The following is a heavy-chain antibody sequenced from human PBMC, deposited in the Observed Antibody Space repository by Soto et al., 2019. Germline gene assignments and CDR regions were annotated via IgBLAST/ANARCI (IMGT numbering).Heavy chain of an antibody. Sequence: EVQLVESGGGLVKPEGSLRLSCAASGFTFSHAWVSWVRQAPGKGLEWVGRIKSKSDGGTTNYPAPVKGRFTISRDDSKNTLYLQMNSLKTDDTAVYYCTTVYCSGGRCYSGTVDYWGQGTLVTVSS. V-gene: IGHV3-15*01. J-gene: IGHJ4*02. CDR3: TTVYCSGGRCYSGTVDY. CDR1: GFTFSHAW. D-gene: IGHD2-15*01. CDR2: IKSKSDGGTT.